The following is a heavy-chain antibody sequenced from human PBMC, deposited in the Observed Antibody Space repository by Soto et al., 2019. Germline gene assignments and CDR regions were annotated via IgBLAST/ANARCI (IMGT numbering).Heavy chain of an antibody. J-gene: IGHJ6*02. D-gene: IGHD1-7*01. CDR2: MNPNSGNT. CDR3: ARGLGWNYGMEHYYYYGMDV. V-gene: IGHV1-8*01. CDR1: GYTFTSYD. Sequence: GASVKVSCKASGYTFTSYDINWVRQATGQGLEWMGWMNPNSGNTGYAQKFQGRVTMTRNTSISTAYMELSSLRSEDTAVYYCARGLGWNYGMEHYYYYGMDVWGQGTTVTVSS.